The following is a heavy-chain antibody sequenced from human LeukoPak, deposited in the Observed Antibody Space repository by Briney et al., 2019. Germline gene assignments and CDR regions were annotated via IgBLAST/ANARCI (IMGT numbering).Heavy chain of an antibody. V-gene: IGHV3-30*02. CDR2: IRYDGNNK. CDR3: YASWEGGYASFDY. CDR1: GFTFSSYG. D-gene: IGHD5-12*01. Sequence: GGSLRLSCAASGFTFSSYGMHWVRQAPGKGLEWVAFIRYDGNNKYYADSVRGRFTISRDNSENTLYLQMNSLRVEDTALYYCYASWEGGYASFDYWGQGTLVTVSS. J-gene: IGHJ4*02.